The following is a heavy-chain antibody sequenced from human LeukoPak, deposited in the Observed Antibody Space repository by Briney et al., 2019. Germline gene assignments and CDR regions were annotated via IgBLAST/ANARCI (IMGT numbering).Heavy chain of an antibody. CDR2: IYPGDSDT. CDR3: ARHIAPAGTDY. CDR1: GYSFTIYW. Sequence: PGGSLRLSCKTSGYSFTIYWVAWVRQMPGKGLEWMGIIYPGDSDTRYSPSLQGQVTFSVDKSISTAYLQWSSLKPSDTAIYYCARHIAPAGTDYWGQGTLVTVSS. D-gene: IGHD6-13*01. V-gene: IGHV5-51*01. J-gene: IGHJ4*02.